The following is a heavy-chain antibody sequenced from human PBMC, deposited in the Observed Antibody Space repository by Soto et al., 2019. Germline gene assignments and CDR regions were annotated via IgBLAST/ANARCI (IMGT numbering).Heavy chain of an antibody. CDR2: ISYDGSNK. CDR3: AKDQVVPAAMDV. D-gene: IGHD2-2*01. V-gene: IGHV3-30*18. Sequence: ESGGGVVQPGRSLRLSCAASGFTFSSYGMHWVRQAPGKGLEWVAVISYDGSNKYYADSVKGRFTISRDNSKNTLYLQMNSLRAEDTAVYYCAKDQVVPAAMDVWGQGTTVTVSS. J-gene: IGHJ6*02. CDR1: GFTFSSYG.